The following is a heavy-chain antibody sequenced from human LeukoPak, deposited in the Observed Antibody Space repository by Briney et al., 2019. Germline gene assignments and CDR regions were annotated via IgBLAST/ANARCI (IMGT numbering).Heavy chain of an antibody. J-gene: IGHJ4*02. V-gene: IGHV7-4-1*02. CDR2: INTNTGNP. D-gene: IGHD3-22*01. CDR1: GYTFTNYA. CDR3: ARDPNHYYDSSGYCGDY. Sequence: ASVKVSCKASGYTFTNYAMNWVRQAPGQGLEWMGWINTNTGNPTYAQGFTGRFVFSLDTSVSTAYLQISSLKAEDTAVYYCARDPNHYYDSSGYCGDYWGQGTLVTVSS.